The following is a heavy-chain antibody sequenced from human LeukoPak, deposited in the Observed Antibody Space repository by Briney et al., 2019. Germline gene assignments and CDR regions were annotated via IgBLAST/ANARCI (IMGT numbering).Heavy chain of an antibody. CDR2: IYYSGST. V-gene: IGHV4-59*12. J-gene: IGHJ5*02. Sequence: SETLSLTCTVSGGSISSYYWSWIRQPPGKGLEWIGYIYYSGSTNYNPSLKSRVTISVDTSKNQFSLKLTSVTAADTAVYYCARDDFWSGYYGFDPWGQGTLVTVSS. CDR1: GGSISSYY. D-gene: IGHD3-3*01. CDR3: ARDDFWSGYYGFDP.